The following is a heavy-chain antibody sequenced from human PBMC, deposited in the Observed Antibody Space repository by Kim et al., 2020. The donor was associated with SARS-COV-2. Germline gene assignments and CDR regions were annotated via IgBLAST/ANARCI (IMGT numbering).Heavy chain of an antibody. CDR1: GGSISSGGYY. D-gene: IGHD2-2*01. CDR2: IYYSGST. CDR3: ARGLKYQLLRSYWFDP. Sequence: SETLSLTCTVSGGSISSGGYYWSWIRQHPGKGLEWIGYIYYSGSTYYNPSLKSRVTISVDTSKKQFSLKLSSVTAADTAVYYCARGLKYQLLRSYWFDPWGQGTLVTVSS. V-gene: IGHV4-31*03. J-gene: IGHJ5*02.